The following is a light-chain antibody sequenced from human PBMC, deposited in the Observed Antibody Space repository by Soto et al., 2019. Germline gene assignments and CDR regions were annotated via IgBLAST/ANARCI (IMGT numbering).Light chain of an antibody. CDR1: QDVGSW. CDR3: QHHYSYAVT. V-gene: IGKV1-12*01. J-gene: IGKJ5*01. CDR2: GAS. Sequence: QRAQYGNTVSASGGDRVTITCRASQDVGSWLAWYHQKPGKAPNLLIYGASSLQSGVPSRFSGSGSGTAYTLSMSSLQSDDFATQYCQHHYSYAVTDAQGTRLEI.